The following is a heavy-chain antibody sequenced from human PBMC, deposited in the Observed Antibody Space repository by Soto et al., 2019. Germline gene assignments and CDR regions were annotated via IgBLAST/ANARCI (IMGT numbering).Heavy chain of an antibody. CDR3: ARSQGSSTSLEIYYYYYYGMDV. V-gene: IGHV1-69*13. D-gene: IGHD2-2*01. CDR1: GGTSSIYA. CDR2: IIPISDTT. J-gene: IGHJ6*02. Sequence: SVKVSCKASGGTSSIYAISWVLQAPGQGLEWMGGIIPISDTTNYAQKFQGRVTITADESTSTAYMELSSLRSEDTAVYYCARSQGSSTSLEIYYYYYYGMDVWGQGTTVTVSS.